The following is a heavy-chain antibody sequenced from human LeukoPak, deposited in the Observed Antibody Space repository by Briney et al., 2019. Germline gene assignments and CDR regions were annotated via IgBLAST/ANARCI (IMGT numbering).Heavy chain of an antibody. V-gene: IGHV3-48*03. CDR2: ISSSGSTI. D-gene: IGHD1-26*01. CDR1: GFTFSSYE. Sequence: GGSLRLSCAASGFTFSSYEMNWVRQAPGKGLEWVSYISSSGSTIYYADSVKGRFTISRDNSKNTLYLQMNSLRAEDTAVYYCVRHQQFVGAQSDPDYWGQGTLVTVSS. CDR3: VRHQQFVGAQSDPDY. J-gene: IGHJ4*02.